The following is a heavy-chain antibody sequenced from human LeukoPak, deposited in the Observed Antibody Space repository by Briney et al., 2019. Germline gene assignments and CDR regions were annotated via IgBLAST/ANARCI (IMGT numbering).Heavy chain of an antibody. CDR2: IRGGATST. J-gene: IGHJ6*03. D-gene: IGHD5-18*01. CDR1: GFTFSSYA. V-gene: IGHV3-23*01. CDR3: AKGTSMVTTYYYYYVDV. Sequence: GGSLRLSCAASGFTFSSYAMSWVRQTPGKGLEWVSTIRGGATSTYYADSVMGRFTISRDNSKNTLYLQMNSLRAEDTAVYYCAKGTSMVTTYYYYYVDVWGKGTTVTVSS.